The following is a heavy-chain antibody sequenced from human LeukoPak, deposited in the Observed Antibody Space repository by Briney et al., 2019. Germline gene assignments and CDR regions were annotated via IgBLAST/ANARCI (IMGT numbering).Heavy chain of an antibody. J-gene: IGHJ4*02. V-gene: IGHV4-4*02. CDR1: LDSTTSNF. CDR2: IHRSGSP. CDR3: AREILGGFNPGAY. Sequence: SETLSHTRTVSLDSTTSNFWSWVRQPPGKGLEWIGEIHRSGSPNYNPSLQSRVTISIDRSRNQIALELSSVTAADTAVYYCAREILGGFNPGAYWGQGTLVTVSS. D-gene: IGHD1-14*01.